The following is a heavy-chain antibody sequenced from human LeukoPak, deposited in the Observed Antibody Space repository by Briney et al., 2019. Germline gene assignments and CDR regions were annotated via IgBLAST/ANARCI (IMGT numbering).Heavy chain of an antibody. D-gene: IGHD1-26*01. CDR3: ARPRAAVGATIDY. CDR1: GYSFTSYW. V-gene: IGHV5-51*01. J-gene: IGHJ4*02. Sequence: GESLKISRKGSGYSFTSYWIGWVRQMPGKGLEWMGIIYPGDSDTRYSPSFQGQVTISADKSISTAYLQWNSLKASDTAIYYCARPRAAVGATIDYWGQGTLVTVSS. CDR2: IYPGDSDT.